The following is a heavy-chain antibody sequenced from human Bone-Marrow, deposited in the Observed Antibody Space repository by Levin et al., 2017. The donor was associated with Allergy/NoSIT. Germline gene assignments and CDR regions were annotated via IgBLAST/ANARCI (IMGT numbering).Heavy chain of an antibody. CDR3: ARGNYDSSGNDY. J-gene: IGHJ4*02. V-gene: IGHV3-72*01. CDR1: GIIFSAHY. Sequence: GGSLRLSCAASGIIFSAHYMDWVRQAPGKGLEWVGRIRNKANRYTTEYAASVKGRFTLSRDDSKNAVYLQMNSLKSEDTAVYYCARGNYDSSGNDYWGQGTLVTVSS. CDR2: IRNKANRYTT. D-gene: IGHD3-22*01.